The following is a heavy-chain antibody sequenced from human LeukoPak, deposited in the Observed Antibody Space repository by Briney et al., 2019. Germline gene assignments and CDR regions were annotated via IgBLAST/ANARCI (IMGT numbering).Heavy chain of an antibody. CDR1: GYTFTTYD. J-gene: IGHJ4*02. Sequence: ASVKVSCKTSGYTFTTYDINWVRQAPGQGLVWMGRISAYNGYTNYGQEDQGRGTMTTATSTSTAYTELRSLRSDDTAVYYCARVGTGTRSFDYWGQGTLVTVSS. D-gene: IGHD1/OR15-1a*01. V-gene: IGHV1-18*01. CDR3: ARVGTGTRSFDY. CDR2: ISAYNGYT.